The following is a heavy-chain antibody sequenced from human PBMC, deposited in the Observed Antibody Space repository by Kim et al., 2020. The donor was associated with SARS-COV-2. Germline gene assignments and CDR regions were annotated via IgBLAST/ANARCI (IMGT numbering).Heavy chain of an antibody. Sequence: GGSLRLSCAASGFTFSNYWMTWVRQAPGKGLEWVANIREDGSLEYYADSVKGRFTISRDNAKDALYLQMNSLRAEDTAVYYCARDRTPSYRNSWYDANDIWGQGTMATASP. CDR1: GFTFSNYW. D-gene: IGHD1-26*01. V-gene: IGHV3-7*03. CDR3: ARDRTPSYRNSWYDANDI. J-gene: IGHJ3*02. CDR2: IREDGSLE.